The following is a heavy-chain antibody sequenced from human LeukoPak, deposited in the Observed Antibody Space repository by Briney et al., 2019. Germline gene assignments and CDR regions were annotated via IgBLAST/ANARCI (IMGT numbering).Heavy chain of an antibody. CDR3: ARGPYSSGWYVAEYFQH. J-gene: IGHJ1*01. V-gene: IGHV4-34*01. CDR1: GGSLSGYS. D-gene: IGHD6-19*01. CDR2: INHSGST. Sequence: SETLSLTCAVYGGSLSGYSWSWIRQPPGKGLEWIGEINHSGSTNYNPSLKSRVTISVDTSKNQFSLKLSSVTAADTAVYYCARGPYSSGWYVAEYFQHWGQGTLVTVSS.